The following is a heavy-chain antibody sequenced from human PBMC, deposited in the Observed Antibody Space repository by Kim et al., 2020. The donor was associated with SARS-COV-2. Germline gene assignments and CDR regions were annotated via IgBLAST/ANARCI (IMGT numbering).Heavy chain of an antibody. CDR2: FYSVNVYT. CDR3: SLLFLFSFYDVFYY. D-gene: IGHD2-15*01. V-gene: IGHV1-3*01. CDR1: GHTFTRYA. Sequence: ASVKVSCKASGHTFTRYALHWVRQSPGQRLVWMFLFYSVNVYTKYSQMFHGRVTISMSTSAIAAFMSLCLLSSVDTAVFYFSLLFLFSFYDVFYY. J-gene: IGHJ6*01.